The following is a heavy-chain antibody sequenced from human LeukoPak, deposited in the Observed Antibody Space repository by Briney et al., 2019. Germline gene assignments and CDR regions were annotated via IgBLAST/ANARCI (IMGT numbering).Heavy chain of an antibody. CDR2: IYYSGST. J-gene: IGHJ4*02. Sequence: SETLSLTCTVSGGSISSYYWSWIRQPPGKGLEWIGYIYYSGSTNYNPSLKSRVTISVDTSKNQFFLKLSSVTAADTAVYYCARGGTMVAYYDFWSGTRGFDYWGQGTLVTVSS. V-gene: IGHV4-59*01. CDR1: GGSISSYY. D-gene: IGHD3-3*01. CDR3: ARGGTMVAYYDFWSGTRGFDY.